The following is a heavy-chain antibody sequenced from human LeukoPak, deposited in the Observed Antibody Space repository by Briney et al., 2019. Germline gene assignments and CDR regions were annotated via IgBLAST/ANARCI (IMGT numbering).Heavy chain of an antibody. CDR3: AKDIDSSGYYPYYFDY. CDR2: ISWDGGST. V-gene: IGHV3-43*01. J-gene: IGHJ4*02. D-gene: IGHD3-22*01. Sequence: GGSLRLSCAASGFTFDDYTMHWVRQAPGKGLEWVSLISWDGGSTYYADSVKGRFTISRDNSRNSLYLQMNSLRTEDTALYYCAKDIDSSGYYPYYFDYWGQGTLVTVSS. CDR1: GFTFDDYT.